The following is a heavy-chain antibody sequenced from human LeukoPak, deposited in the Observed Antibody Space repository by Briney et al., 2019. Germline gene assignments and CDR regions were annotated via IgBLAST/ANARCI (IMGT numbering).Heavy chain of an antibody. J-gene: IGHJ4*02. CDR3: ARGGRSTYFDWSPDY. CDR2: ISSSSSYI. V-gene: IGHV3-21*01. D-gene: IGHD3-9*01. CDR1: GSPFSDYS. Sequence: GGSWRLSCEAPGSPFSDYSMTWVRRAPGKGLEWVSSISSSSSYIYYADSVKGRFTISRDNARNSLYLQMNSLRAEDTAVYYCARGGRSTYFDWSPDYWGQGTLVTVSS.